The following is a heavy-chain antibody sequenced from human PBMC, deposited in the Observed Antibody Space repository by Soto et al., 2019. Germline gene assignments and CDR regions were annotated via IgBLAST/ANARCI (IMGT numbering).Heavy chain of an antibody. CDR1: GFTFSSYA. D-gene: IGHD5-12*01. J-gene: IGHJ6*02. V-gene: IGHV3-23*01. CDR2: ISGSGGST. Sequence: GGSVRLSCAASGFTFSSYAMSWVRQAPGKGLEWVSAISGSGGSTYYADSVKGRFTISRDNSKNTLYLQMNSLRAEDTAVYYSAKIGDHSGYGAPYYYGMDVWGQGTTVTVSS. CDR3: AKIGDHSGYGAPYYYGMDV.